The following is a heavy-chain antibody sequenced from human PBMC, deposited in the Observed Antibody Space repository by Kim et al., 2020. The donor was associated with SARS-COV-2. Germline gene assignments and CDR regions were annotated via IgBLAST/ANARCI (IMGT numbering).Heavy chain of an antibody. CDR3: AKESGSGSYYDWTYYYYGMDV. CDR2: ISFDGSNR. CDR1: GFTFSRYG. Sequence: GGSLRLSCAASGFTFSRYGMHWVRQAPGKGLEWVAVISFDGSNRNYADSVKGRFTISRDKSKNTLYLQMNSLRAEDTAVYYCAKESGSGSYYDWTYYYYGMDVWGQGPPVTVSS. D-gene: IGHD3-10*01. J-gene: IGHJ6*02. V-gene: IGHV3-30*18.